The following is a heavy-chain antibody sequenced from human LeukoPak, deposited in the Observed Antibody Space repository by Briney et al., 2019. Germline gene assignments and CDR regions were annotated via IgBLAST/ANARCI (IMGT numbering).Heavy chain of an antibody. J-gene: IGHJ4*02. CDR2: IRYDGSNK. CDR3: AGRGIVVVPAAIGVDY. CDR1: GFTFSSYG. V-gene: IGHV3-30*02. Sequence: GGSLRPSCAASGFTFSSYGMHWVRQAPGKGLEWVAFIRYDGSNKYYADSVKGRFTISRDNSKNTLYLQMNSLRAEDTAVYYCAGRGIVVVPAAIGVDYWGQGTLVTVSS. D-gene: IGHD2-2*01.